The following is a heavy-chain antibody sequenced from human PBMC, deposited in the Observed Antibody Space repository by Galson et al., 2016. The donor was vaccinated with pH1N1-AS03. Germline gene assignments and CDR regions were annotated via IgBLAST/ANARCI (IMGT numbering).Heavy chain of an antibody. D-gene: IGHD1-26*01. CDR3: ARTQQELLEWGSNYFCMDV. J-gene: IGHJ6*03. CDR1: GFTFSDYY. CDR2: ISSSGNII. Sequence: SLRLSCAASGFTFSDYYMSWIRQAPGKGLERVSYISSSGNIIYYGDSVKGRFTISRDHAKNSLFLQMDSLRAEDTAVYYCARTQQELLEWGSNYFCMDVWGKGTTVTVFS. V-gene: IGHV3-11*04.